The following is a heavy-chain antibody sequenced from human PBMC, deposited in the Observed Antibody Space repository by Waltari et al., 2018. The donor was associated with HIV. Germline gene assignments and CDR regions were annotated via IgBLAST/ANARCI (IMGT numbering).Heavy chain of an antibody. J-gene: IGHJ6*02. V-gene: IGHV3-9*01. CDR1: GITFDDYA. Sequence: EVQLVESGGGSVQPGRSLRLSCTASGITFDDYAMHWVRQPPGKGLEWVSGISWNSGDIAYADSVKGRITISRDNTKNSLFLQMNSVRVEDTALYYCVKDGASTIFGVLNGMDVWGQGTTVTVSS. CDR2: ISWNSGDI. D-gene: IGHD3-3*01. CDR3: VKDGASTIFGVLNGMDV.